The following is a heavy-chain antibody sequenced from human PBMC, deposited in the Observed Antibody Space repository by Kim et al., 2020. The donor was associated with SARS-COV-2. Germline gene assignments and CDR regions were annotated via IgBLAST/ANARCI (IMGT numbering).Heavy chain of an antibody. Sequence: GGSLRLSCVASGFSFSTFGMHWVRQAPGKGLEWVSRIKAPGDTTYYAESVKGRFTVSRDSASNTLYLQMNSLRAEDTAVYYCVSGACPESWGSGTLVTV. CDR2: IKAPGDTT. V-gene: IGHV3-23*01. D-gene: IGHD2-15*01. CDR3: VSGACPES. J-gene: IGHJ5*02. CDR1: GFSFSTFG.